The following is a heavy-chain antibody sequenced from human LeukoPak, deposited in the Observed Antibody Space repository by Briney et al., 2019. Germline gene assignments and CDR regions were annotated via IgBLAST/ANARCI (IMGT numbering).Heavy chain of an antibody. J-gene: IGHJ4*02. V-gene: IGHV4-4*02. CDR1: GGSISSSNW. CDR2: IYHSGST. Sequence: SGTLSLTCAVSGGSISSSNWWSWVRQPPGKGLEWIGEIYHSGSTNYNPSLKSRAAISVDKSKNQFSLKLSSVTAADTAVYYCARKYSSGWYRGNYFDYWGQGTLVTVSS. CDR3: ARKYSSGWYRGNYFDY. D-gene: IGHD6-19*01.